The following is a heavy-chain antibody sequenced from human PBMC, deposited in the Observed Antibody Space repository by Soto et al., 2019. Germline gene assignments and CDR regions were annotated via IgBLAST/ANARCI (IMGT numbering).Heavy chain of an antibody. D-gene: IGHD1-26*01. J-gene: IGHJ4*02. CDR2: IKQDGGEK. CDR1: GFTFSSYW. CDR3: GRDLRDWDSGSYSYDY. V-gene: IGHV3-7*04. Sequence: PGGSLRLSCAASGFTFSSYWMSWVRQAPGKGLEWVANIKQDGGEKNYVDSVKGRFTISRDNAKKSLYLQMNSLRAEDTAVYYCGRDLRDWDSGSYSYDYWGQGP.